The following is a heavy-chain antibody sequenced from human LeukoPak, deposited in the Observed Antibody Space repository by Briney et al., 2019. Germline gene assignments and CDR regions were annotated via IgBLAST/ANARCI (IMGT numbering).Heavy chain of an antibody. Sequence: GGSLRLSCAASGFTFSSYAMSWVRQAPGKGLEWASAISGSGGSTYYADSVKGRFTISRDNSKNTLYLQMNSLRAEDTAVYYCAGYDTYYYDSSGISPFDYWGQGTLVTVSS. D-gene: IGHD3-22*01. J-gene: IGHJ4*02. CDR2: ISGSGGST. CDR3: AGYDTYYYDSSGISPFDY. V-gene: IGHV3-23*01. CDR1: GFTFSSYA.